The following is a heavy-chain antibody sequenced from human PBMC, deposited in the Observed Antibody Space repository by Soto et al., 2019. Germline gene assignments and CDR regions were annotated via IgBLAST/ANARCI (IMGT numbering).Heavy chain of an antibody. D-gene: IGHD6-13*01. CDR2: ISSSSSFI. Sequence: PGGSLRLSCAASGFTFSSYSMNWVRQVPGKGLEWVSSISSSSSFIYYADSVKGRFTISRDNAKNSLYLQMNSLRADDTAVYYCARIWEQQLADYWGPGTLVTAPQ. J-gene: IGHJ4*02. CDR1: GFTFSSYS. CDR3: ARIWEQQLADY. V-gene: IGHV3-21*01.